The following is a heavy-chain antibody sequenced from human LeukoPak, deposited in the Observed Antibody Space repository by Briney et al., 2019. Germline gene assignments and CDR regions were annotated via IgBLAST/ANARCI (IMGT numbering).Heavy chain of an antibody. Sequence: GGSLRLSCAASGFTFSSYSMNWVRQAPGKGLEWVSSISSSSSYIYYADSVKGRFTISRDSAKNSLYLQMNSLRAEDTAVYYCARDKDLAAAGTGFDYWGQGTLVTVSS. D-gene: IGHD6-13*01. CDR1: GFTFSSYS. CDR3: ARDKDLAAAGTGFDY. J-gene: IGHJ4*02. V-gene: IGHV3-21*01. CDR2: ISSSSSYI.